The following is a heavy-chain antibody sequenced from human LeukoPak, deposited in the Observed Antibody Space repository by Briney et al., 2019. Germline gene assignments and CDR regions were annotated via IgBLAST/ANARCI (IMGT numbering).Heavy chain of an antibody. CDR1: GYTFTGYY. Sequence: ASVKVSCKASGYTFTGYYMHWVRQAPGQGLEWMGWINPSSGGTNYAQKFQGRVTMTRDTSISTAYMELSRLRSDDTAVYYCARDGSPYSSGWYGGNWFDPWGQGTLVTVSS. CDR2: INPSSGGT. CDR3: ARDGSPYSSGWYGGNWFDP. V-gene: IGHV1-2*02. J-gene: IGHJ5*02. D-gene: IGHD6-19*01.